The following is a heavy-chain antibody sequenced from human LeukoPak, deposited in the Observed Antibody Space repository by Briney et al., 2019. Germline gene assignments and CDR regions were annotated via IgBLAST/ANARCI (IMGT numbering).Heavy chain of an antibody. CDR2: INHSEST. CDR3: AREISPADSSSAFDY. Sequence: PSETLSLTCAVYGGSFSGYYWSWIRQPPGKGLEWIGEINHSESTNYNPSLKSRVTISVDTSKNQFSLKLNSVTSADTAIYYCAREISPADSSSAFDYWGQGTLVTVSS. D-gene: IGHD6-6*01. CDR1: GGSFSGYY. V-gene: IGHV4-34*01. J-gene: IGHJ4*02.